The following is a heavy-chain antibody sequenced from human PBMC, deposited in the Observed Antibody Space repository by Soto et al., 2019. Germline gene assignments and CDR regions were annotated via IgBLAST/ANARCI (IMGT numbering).Heavy chain of an antibody. CDR1: GITFSTYR. V-gene: IGHV3-74*01. D-gene: IGHD3-3*01. CDR2: IKSDGTVT. Sequence: EVQLVESGGGLVQPGGSLRLSCVVSGITFSTYRMHWVRQAPGKGLVWVLHIKSDGTVTHYTDSVRGRFIISRDNAQNTLLLQMNSLRAEDTAVYYCARENFDFWSGYYLDYWRQGALVTVSS. J-gene: IGHJ4*02. CDR3: ARENFDFWSGYYLDY.